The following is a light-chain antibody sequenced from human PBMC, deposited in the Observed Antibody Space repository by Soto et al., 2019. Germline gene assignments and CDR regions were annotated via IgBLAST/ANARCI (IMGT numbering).Light chain of an antibody. CDR3: CSYSSGTTPWV. CDR1: ASDVGGYNF. CDR2: DVS. V-gene: IGLV2-14*03. Sequence: QSVLAQPASVSGSPGQSITISCTGTASDVGGYNFVSWYQKHPGKAPKLIIYDVSDRASGVSNRFSGSKSGNTASLTISGLQAEDEGDYYCCSYSSGTTPWVSGTGTMVNVL. J-gene: IGLJ1*01.